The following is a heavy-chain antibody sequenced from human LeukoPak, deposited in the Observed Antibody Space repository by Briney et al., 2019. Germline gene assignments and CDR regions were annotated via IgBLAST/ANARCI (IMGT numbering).Heavy chain of an antibody. J-gene: IGHJ3*02. CDR3: ARQTYGDYGDLRDFDI. CDR1: GGSFSGYY. V-gene: IGHV4-34*01. CDR2: INHSGST. Sequence: SETLSLTCAVYGGSFSGYYWSWIRQPPGKGLEWIGEINHSGSTNYNPSLKSRVPISVDTSKNQFSLKLSSVTAADTAVYYCARQTYGDYGDLRDFDIWGQGTMVTVSS. D-gene: IGHD4-17*01.